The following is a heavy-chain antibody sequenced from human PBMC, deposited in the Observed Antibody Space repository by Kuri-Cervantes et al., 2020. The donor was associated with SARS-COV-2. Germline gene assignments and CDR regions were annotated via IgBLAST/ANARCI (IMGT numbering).Heavy chain of an antibody. D-gene: IGHD6-19*01. CDR1: GFTFSSYA. J-gene: IGHJ3*02. V-gene: IGHV3-30-3*01. Sequence: GESLKISCAASGFTFSSYAMHWVRQAPGKRLEWVAVISYDGSNKYYADSVKGRFTISRDNSKNTLYLQMNSLRAEDTAVYYCASSPVAAPFGASDIWGQGTMVTVSS. CDR2: ISYDGSNK. CDR3: ASSPVAAPFGASDI.